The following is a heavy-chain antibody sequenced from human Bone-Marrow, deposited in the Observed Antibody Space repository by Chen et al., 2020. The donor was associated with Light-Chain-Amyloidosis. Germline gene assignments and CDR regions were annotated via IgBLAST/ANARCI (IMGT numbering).Heavy chain of an antibody. CDR1: GLTFSSYS. CDR2: ISSSSSTI. D-gene: IGHD4-17*01. Sequence: EVQLVESGGGLVQPGGSLRLSCAASGLTFSSYSMNWVRQAPGKGLEWVSYISSSSSTIYYADSVKGRFTISRDNAKNSLYLQMNSLRDEDTAVYYCARGSGMTTDPNDAFDIWGQGTMVTVSS. V-gene: IGHV3-48*02. CDR3: ARGSGMTTDPNDAFDI. J-gene: IGHJ3*02.